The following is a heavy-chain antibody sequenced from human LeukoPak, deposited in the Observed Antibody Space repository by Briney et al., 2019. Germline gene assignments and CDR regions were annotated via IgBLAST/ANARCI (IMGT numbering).Heavy chain of an antibody. J-gene: IGHJ6*03. CDR2: IYHSGST. CDR3: ATTSGYRNYYYSYVDV. V-gene: IGHV4-38-2*01. Sequence: PSETLSLTCAVSGYSISSGYYWGWIRQPPGKGLEWIGSIYHSGSTYYNPSLKSRVTISVDTSKNQFSLTLTSVTAEDTAVYYCATTSGYRNYYYSYVDVWGQGTTVTVSS. D-gene: IGHD5-12*01. CDR1: GYSISSGYY.